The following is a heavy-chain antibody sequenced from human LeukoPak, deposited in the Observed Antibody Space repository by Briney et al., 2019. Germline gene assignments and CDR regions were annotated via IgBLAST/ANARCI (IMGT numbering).Heavy chain of an antibody. D-gene: IGHD3-10*01. J-gene: IGHJ4*02. CDR1: GFTFSSYW. V-gene: IGHV3-7*03. CDR2: IKPDETEK. CDR3: ARYYYGPGTHYAIY. Sequence: GGALRLSCAASGFTFSSYWMTWFRQAPGKGLEWLANIKPDETEKYYVDSVKGRFNISRDNAKDSLYLQMSSLRAEDTAVYYCARYYYGPGTHYAIYWGQGTLVTVSS.